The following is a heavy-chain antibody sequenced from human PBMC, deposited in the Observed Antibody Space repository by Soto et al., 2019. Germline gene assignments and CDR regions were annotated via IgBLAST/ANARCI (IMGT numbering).Heavy chain of an antibody. CDR2: IYYSGST. CDR1: VGSISSSSYY. V-gene: IGHV4-39*01. Sequence: SETLSLTCTVSVGSISSSSYYWGWIRQPPGKGLEWIGSIYYSGSTYYNPSLKSRVTISVDTSKNQFSLKLSSVTAADTAVYYCARHRGDYGDYSGFYYYYMDVWGKGTTVTVSS. CDR3: ARHRGDYGDYSGFYYYYMDV. D-gene: IGHD4-17*01. J-gene: IGHJ6*03.